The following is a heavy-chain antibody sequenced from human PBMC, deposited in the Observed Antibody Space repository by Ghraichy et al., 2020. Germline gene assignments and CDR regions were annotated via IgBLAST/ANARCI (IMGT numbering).Heavy chain of an antibody. CDR1: GFTFTNAW. CDR3: TSTQGIPFYYDTSDSFGL. Sequence: GESLNISCAASGFTFTNAWMTWVRQALGKGLEWVGRIKSRSDGGTTVMSEPVEGRFTISRDNSRNMLFLQMNNLKTEDTAVYYCTSTQGIPFYYDTSDSFGLWGQGTLVVVSS. CDR2: IKSRSDGGTT. J-gene: IGHJ4*02. D-gene: IGHD3-22*01. V-gene: IGHV3-15*01.